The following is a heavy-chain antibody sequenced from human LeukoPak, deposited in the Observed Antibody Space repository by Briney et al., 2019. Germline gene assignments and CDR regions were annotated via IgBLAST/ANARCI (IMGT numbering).Heavy chain of an antibody. CDR1: DGSISSFY. Sequence: PSETLSLTCTVSDGSISSFYWTWIRQPPGKGLEWIGYIYYSGSTNYNPSLKSRVTISVDTSKDQFSLKLTSVTAADTALYYCARVGNYDSISYYFDYWGRGTLVTVSS. J-gene: IGHJ4*02. D-gene: IGHD3-22*01. CDR2: IYYSGST. CDR3: ARVGNYDSISYYFDY. V-gene: IGHV4-59*12.